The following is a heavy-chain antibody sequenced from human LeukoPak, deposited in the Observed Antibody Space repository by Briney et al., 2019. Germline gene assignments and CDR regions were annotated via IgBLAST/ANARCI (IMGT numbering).Heavy chain of an antibody. Sequence: ETLSLTCSVFDGSISNYYWSWIRQPPGKGLEWIGYAYYSGSTTYNPSLESRVTISVDTSKNQFSLKLTAVTAADTAVYYCARNSAVATSRSWFDPWGQGTLVTVSS. CDR1: DGSISNYY. D-gene: IGHD6-19*01. J-gene: IGHJ5*02. CDR2: AYYSGST. CDR3: ARNSAVATSRSWFDP. V-gene: IGHV4-59*08.